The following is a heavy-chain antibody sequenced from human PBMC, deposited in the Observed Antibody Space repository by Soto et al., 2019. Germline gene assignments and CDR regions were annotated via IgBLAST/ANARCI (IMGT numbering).Heavy chain of an antibody. V-gene: IGHV4-4*02. J-gene: IGHJ4*02. CDR3: GAHAGATYGPLDY. D-gene: IGHD4-17*01. Sequence: QVQLQQSGPGLVKPSGTLSLTCAVSIGSITSTNWWTWVRQPPGKELEWLGEIYHTGSTNYNPSLTTRVTISVDKSKNQFSRRLFSVTAADTAIYYCGAHAGATYGPLDYWGRGTLVTVSS. CDR2: IYHTGST. CDR1: IGSITSTNW.